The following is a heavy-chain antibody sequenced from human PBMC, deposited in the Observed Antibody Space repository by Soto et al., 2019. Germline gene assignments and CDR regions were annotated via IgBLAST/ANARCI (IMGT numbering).Heavy chain of an antibody. D-gene: IGHD3-10*01. CDR3: ARLGDRSWFDP. Sequence: QVQLVQSGAEVKKPGSSVKVSCRASGGTFSTYAFTWVRQAPGQGLEWLGDIVPMFGTPNYAQRFQGRVTITAEESTSTVYMELNSLTSEDTAAYYCARLGDRSWFDPWGQGTRVTVSS. CDR2: IVPMFGTP. J-gene: IGHJ5*02. CDR1: GGTFSTYA. V-gene: IGHV1-69*01.